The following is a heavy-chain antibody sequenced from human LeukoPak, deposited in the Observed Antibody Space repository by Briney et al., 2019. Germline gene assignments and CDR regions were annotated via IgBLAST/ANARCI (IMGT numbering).Heavy chain of an antibody. CDR3: GTHPSTSYRYNWFDP. CDR1: GYTFTSYY. Sequence: ASVKVSCKASGYTFTSYYMHWVRQAPGQGLEGMGIINPSGGSTSYAQKFQGRVTMTRDTSTSTVYMELSSLRSEDTAVYYCGTHPSTSYRYNWFDPWGQGTLVTVSS. CDR2: INPSGGST. D-gene: IGHD1-26*01. J-gene: IGHJ5*02. V-gene: IGHV1-46*03.